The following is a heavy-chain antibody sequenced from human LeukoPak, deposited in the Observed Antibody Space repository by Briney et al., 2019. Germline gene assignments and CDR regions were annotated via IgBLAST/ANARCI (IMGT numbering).Heavy chain of an antibody. D-gene: IGHD3-16*01. V-gene: IGHV3-30*03. J-gene: IGHJ4*02. CDR2: ISNDGSNE. CDR3: ARACPAWGPYYFDY. CDR1: GLTFSRYA. Sequence: PGGSLRLSCAASGLTFSRYAMHWVRQAPGKGLEWVALISNDGSNESYADSVKGRFTISRDNSKNTLYLQMNSLRAEDTAVYYCARACPAWGPYYFDYWGQGTLVTVSS.